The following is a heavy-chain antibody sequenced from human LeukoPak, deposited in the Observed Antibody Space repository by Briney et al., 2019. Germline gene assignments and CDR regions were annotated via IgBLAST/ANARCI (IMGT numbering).Heavy chain of an antibody. CDR1: GGSISSSSYY. CDR3: ARHGREISSSSGPVYNY. V-gene: IGHV4-39*01. CDR2: MYYSGST. J-gene: IGHJ4*02. Sequence: SETLSLICRVSGGSISSSSYYWGWIRQPPGRGLEWIGNMYYSGSTYYNPSLKSRVTISVDTSNNQFSLKLNSVTAADTAVYYCARHGREISSSSGPVYNYWGQGTLVTVSS. D-gene: IGHD6-6*01.